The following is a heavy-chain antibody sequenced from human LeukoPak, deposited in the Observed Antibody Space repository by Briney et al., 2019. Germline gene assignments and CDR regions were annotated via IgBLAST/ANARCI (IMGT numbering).Heavy chain of an antibody. CDR1: GGSISSYY. V-gene: IGHV4-59*01. D-gene: IGHD3-22*01. Sequence: PSETLSLTCTVSGGSISSYYWSWIRQPPGKGLEWIGCIYYSGSTNYNPSLKSRVTISVDTSKNQFSLMLSSVTAADTAVYYCARGSSYYYDSSGYQPLDYWGQGTLVTVSS. CDR3: ARGSSYYYDSSGYQPLDY. J-gene: IGHJ4*02. CDR2: IYYSGST.